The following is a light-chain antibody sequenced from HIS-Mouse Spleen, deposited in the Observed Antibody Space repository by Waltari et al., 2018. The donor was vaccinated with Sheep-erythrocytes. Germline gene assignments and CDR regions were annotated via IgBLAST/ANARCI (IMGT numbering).Light chain of an antibody. V-gene: IGLV3-21*03. CDR1: KLGSTR. Sequence: SYVLTPPPSVPVAPGKTARITCGGNKLGSTRVHWYQQKPGQAPLLVVYDVSDRPSGIPERFSGSNSGNTATLTISRVEAGDEADYYCQVWDSSSDHYVFGTGTKVTVL. CDR2: DVS. CDR3: QVWDSSSDHYV. J-gene: IGLJ1*01.